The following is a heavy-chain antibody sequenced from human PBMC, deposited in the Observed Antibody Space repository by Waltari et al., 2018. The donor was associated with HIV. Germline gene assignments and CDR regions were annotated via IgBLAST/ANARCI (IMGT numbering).Heavy chain of an antibody. J-gene: IGHJ6*02. CDR1: GGSISSYY. D-gene: IGHD5-18*01. V-gene: IGHV4-59*01. Sequence: QVQLQESGPGLVKPSETLSLTCTVSGGSISSYYWSWIRQPPGKGLEWIGDIQYSGSTNYNPSLKSRVTISVDTSKNQFSLKLSSVTAADTAVYYCARDLSRHSYGFRRPYYGMDVWGQGTTVTVSS. CDR2: IQYSGST. CDR3: ARDLSRHSYGFRRPYYGMDV.